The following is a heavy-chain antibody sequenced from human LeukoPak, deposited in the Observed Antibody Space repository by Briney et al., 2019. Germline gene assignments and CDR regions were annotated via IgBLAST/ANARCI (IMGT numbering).Heavy chain of an antibody. V-gene: IGHV4-39*07. CDR3: ARGTFDSSFDY. D-gene: IGHD3-22*01. J-gene: IGHJ4*02. CDR2: ISYSGGT. Sequence: PSETLSLTCTVSGGSIISSNHYWGWTRQPPGKGLEWFGSISYSGGTAYNPSLKSRVTISVDRSKNQFSLKLSSVTAADTAVYYCARGTFDSSFDYWGQGTLVTVSS. CDR1: GGSIISSNHY.